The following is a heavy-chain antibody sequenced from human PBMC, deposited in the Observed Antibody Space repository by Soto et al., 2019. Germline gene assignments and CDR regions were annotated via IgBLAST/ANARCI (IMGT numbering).Heavy chain of an antibody. V-gene: IGHV2-5*02. CDR2: IYWDDDK. CDR1: GFSLSTSGVG. D-gene: IGHD3-10*01. Sequence: QITLKESGPTLVKPTQTLTLTCTFSGFSLSTSGVGVGWIRQPPGKALEWLAIIYWDDDKRYSPSLKSRLTITKDTSKNQVVLTMTNMDPVDTATYYCAHLSLWFGLYWGQGTLVTVSS. CDR3: AHLSLWFGLY. J-gene: IGHJ4*02.